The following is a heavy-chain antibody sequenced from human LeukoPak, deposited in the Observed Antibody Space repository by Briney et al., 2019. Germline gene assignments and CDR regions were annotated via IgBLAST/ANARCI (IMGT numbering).Heavy chain of an antibody. J-gene: IGHJ5*02. CDR2: IYHSGST. D-gene: IGHD2-2*01. V-gene: IGHV4-38-2*02. Sequence: SETLSLTCTVSGYSLSSGYYWGWIRPPPGKGLEWIGSIYHSGSTYYNPSLKSRATISVDTSKNQFSLKLSSVTAADTAVYYCARAGPRYCSSTSCYDGWFDPWGQGTLVTVSS. CDR1: GYSLSSGYY. CDR3: ARAGPRYCSSTSCYDGWFDP.